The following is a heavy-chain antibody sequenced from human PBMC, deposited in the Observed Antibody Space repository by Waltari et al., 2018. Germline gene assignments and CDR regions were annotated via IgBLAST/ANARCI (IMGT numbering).Heavy chain of an antibody. CDR3: ARDDHCDF. J-gene: IGHJ4*02. Sequence: QVQLVQSGAEVKTPGASVRVSCKASGYKFTGFYLHWLRQAPGQGLEWMGWINPNSGRTRYAQKFEDRVTMSRDTSITTAFMELTGLRPDDTAVYYCARDDHCDFWGQGTLVTVSS. V-gene: IGHV1-2*02. CDR1: GYKFTGFY. CDR2: INPNSGRT.